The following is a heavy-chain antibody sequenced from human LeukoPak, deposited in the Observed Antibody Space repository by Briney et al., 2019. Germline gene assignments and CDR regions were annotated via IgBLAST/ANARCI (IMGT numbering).Heavy chain of an antibody. Sequence: SETLSLTCTVSGGSISSYYWSWIRQPPGKGLEWIGYIYYSGRTNYNPSLKSRGTISVDTSKKQFSLKLTSVTAADTGVGYCARPSTGAYVEYRGQGTLVTVSS. D-gene: IGHD2-2*01. CDR3: ARPSTGAYVEY. J-gene: IGHJ4*02. CDR2: IYYSGRT. CDR1: GGSISSYY. V-gene: IGHV4-59*01.